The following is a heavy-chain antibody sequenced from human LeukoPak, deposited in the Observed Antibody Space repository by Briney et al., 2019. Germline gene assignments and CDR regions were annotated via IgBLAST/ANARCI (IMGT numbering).Heavy chain of an antibody. CDR1: GFTFSSYA. V-gene: IGHV3-23*01. D-gene: IGHD6-13*01. CDR2: ISGSGDST. CDR3: AKTRPLDSSSWSHGDY. J-gene: IGHJ4*02. Sequence: GGSLRLSCAASGFTFSSYAMSWVRQAPGKGLEWVSAISGSGDSTYYGDSVKGRFTISRDNSKNTLYLQMNSLRAEDAAVYYCAKTRPLDSSSWSHGDYWGQGTLVTASS.